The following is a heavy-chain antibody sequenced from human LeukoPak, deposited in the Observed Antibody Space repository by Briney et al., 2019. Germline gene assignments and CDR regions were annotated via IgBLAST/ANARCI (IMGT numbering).Heavy chain of an antibody. J-gene: IGHJ6*02. V-gene: IGHV1-18*01. CDR1: GYTFTSYG. CDR3: GRDSSSWYPYYYYYGMDV. D-gene: IGHD6-13*01. Sequence: ASVKVSCKASGYTFTSYGISWVRQAPGQGLEWMGWISAYSGDTNYAQKFQGRATMTTDTSTSTAYMELRSLSSDDTAVYYCGRDSSSWYPYYYYYGMDVWGQGTTVTVSS. CDR2: ISAYSGDT.